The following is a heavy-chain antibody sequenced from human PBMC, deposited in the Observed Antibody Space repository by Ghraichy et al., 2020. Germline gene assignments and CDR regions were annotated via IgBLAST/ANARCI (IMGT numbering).Heavy chain of an antibody. V-gene: IGHV3-53*01. J-gene: IGHJ6*02. Sequence: GGSLRLSCAASGLGVSSNYMSWVRQAPGKGLEWVAILYSDGTPFYADSVRGRFTISRDESRTPMYLQMNTLIAEDTAVYYCARDRRYCGNNCYLYYYYGMDVWGRGTTVTVSS. CDR1: GLGVSSNY. D-gene: IGHD2-21*01. CDR2: LYSDGTP. CDR3: ARDRRYCGNNCYLYYYYGMDV.